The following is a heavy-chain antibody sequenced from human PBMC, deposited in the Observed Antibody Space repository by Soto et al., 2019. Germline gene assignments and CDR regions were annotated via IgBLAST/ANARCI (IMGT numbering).Heavy chain of an antibody. CDR1: GYTFTSYP. CDR2: INAGNGAT. J-gene: IGHJ5*02. CDR3: ATDRGGYCSGGSCSEAWFDP. V-gene: IGHV1-3*05. Sequence: VQLVQSGPEEKKPGASVKVSCKASGYTFTSYPLNWLRQAPGQRPEWMGWINAGNGATKYSQKFQGRVSITRDTSASTTYMQLSRLRFDDTAVYYCATDRGGYCSGGSCSEAWFDPWGQGTLVTVSS. D-gene: IGHD2-15*01.